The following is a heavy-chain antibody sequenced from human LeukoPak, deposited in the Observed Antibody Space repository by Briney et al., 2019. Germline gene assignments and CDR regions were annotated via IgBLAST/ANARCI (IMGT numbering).Heavy chain of an antibody. D-gene: IGHD3-22*01. J-gene: IGHJ4*02. CDR2: IYSGGST. CDR3: AREGYDSSGYDYFDY. Sequence: PGGSLRLSCAVSEFTVSSNYMSWVRQAPGKGLEWVSVIYSGGSTYYADSVKGRFTISRDNSKNTLYLQTNSLRAEDTAVYYCAREGYDSSGYDYFDYWGQGTLVTVSS. V-gene: IGHV3-53*01. CDR1: EFTVSSNY.